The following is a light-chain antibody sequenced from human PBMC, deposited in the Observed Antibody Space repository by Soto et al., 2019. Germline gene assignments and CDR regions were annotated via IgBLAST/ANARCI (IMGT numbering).Light chain of an antibody. V-gene: IGKV3-15*01. CDR1: QGFXIH. Sequence: TQSPGDVSLTLGEGATLSCRASQGFXIHFGWDQPKPGQAPRLLIXDASTRATGIPARFGGSGSGTEFTLTISSLQSEVFVGYYCQQYSNLPPITFGQGNDWRL. CDR3: QQYSNLPPIT. CDR2: DAS. J-gene: IGKJ5*01.